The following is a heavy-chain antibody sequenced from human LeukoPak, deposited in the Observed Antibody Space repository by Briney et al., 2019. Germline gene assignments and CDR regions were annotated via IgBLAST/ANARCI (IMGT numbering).Heavy chain of an antibody. CDR1: GFTFEDYA. CDR2: ISWNSGNM. CDR3: AKNYHGSGNYFYYGMDV. J-gene: IGHJ6*02. V-gene: IGHV3-9*01. D-gene: IGHD3-10*01. Sequence: PGGSLRLSCAASGFTFEDYAMHWVRQAPGKGLEWVSGISWNSGNMDYADSVKGRFTISRDNAKNSLYLQMNSLRPDDTALYYCAKNYHGSGNYFYYGMDVWGQGTTVTVSS.